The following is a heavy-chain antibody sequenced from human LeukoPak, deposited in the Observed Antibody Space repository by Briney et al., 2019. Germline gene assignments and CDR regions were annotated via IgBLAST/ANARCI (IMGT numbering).Heavy chain of an antibody. V-gene: IGHV3-21*01. CDR2: IGGSSSYI. J-gene: IGHJ6*03. CDR3: ARLAPASYMDV. Sequence: GGSLRLSCEASGFTFSRYSMNWVRQAPGKGLEWVSSIGGSSSYIYYADSVKGRFTVSRDNAKNSLYLQMNSLRAEDTAVYYCARLAPASYMDVWGKGTTVTVSS. CDR1: GFTFSRYS.